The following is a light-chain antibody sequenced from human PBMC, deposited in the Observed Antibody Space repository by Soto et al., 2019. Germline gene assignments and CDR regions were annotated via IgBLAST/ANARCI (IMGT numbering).Light chain of an antibody. V-gene: IGKV3-11*01. J-gene: IGKJ5*01. CDR2: DAS. CDR1: QSVTSY. CDR3: QQRSNWPPSST. Sequence: EIVLTQSPATLSLSPGERATLSCRASQSVTSYLACYQQKPGLAPRLLIYDASSRATGIPARFSGSGSGTDFTLTISSLEPEDFAVYYCQQRSNWPPSSTFGQGTRLEIK.